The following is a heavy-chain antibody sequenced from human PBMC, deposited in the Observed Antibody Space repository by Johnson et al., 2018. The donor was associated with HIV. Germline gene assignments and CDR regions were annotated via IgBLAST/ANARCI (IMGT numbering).Heavy chain of an antibody. CDR2: ISYDGSNK. Sequence: QVQLVESGGGVVQPGRSLRLSCAASGFTFSSYAMHWVRQAPGKGLEWVAIISYDGSNKYYADSVKGRFTISRDNSKNMLYLQMNSLRAEDTALYYGARDGTTGPSGDGFDSWGQGTMVTVSS. CDR1: GFTFSSYA. CDR3: ARDGTTGPSGDGFDS. D-gene: IGHD4-17*01. V-gene: IGHV3-30*04. J-gene: IGHJ3*02.